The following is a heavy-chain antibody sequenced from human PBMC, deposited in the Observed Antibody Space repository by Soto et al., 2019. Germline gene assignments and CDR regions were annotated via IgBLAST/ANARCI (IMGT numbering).Heavy chain of an antibody. CDR3: ARDKSPYSRGWHNRHFAY. J-gene: IGHJ4*01. Sequence: QVQLVESGGGVVQPGRSLRLSCAASGFTFSSYAMHWVRQAPGKGLEWVAVISYDGSNKYYADSVKGRFTISRDNSKKTRYLQMNSLRAEDTAVYYCARDKSPYSRGWHNRHFAYWGQGPLVTVSS. V-gene: IGHV3-30-3*01. CDR1: GFTFSSYA. D-gene: IGHD6-19*01. CDR2: ISYDGSNK.